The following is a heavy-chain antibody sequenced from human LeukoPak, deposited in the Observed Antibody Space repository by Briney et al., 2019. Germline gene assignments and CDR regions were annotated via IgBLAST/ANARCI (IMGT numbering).Heavy chain of an antibody. CDR2: ISSSSSTI. CDR3: ARGAYYYED. Sequence: GGSLRLSCAASGFTFSSHSMNWVRQAPGKGLEWVSYISSSSSTIYYADSVKGRFTISRDNAKNSLYLQMNSLRAEDTAVYNCARGAYYYEDWGQGTLVTVSS. V-gene: IGHV3-48*01. CDR1: GFTFSSHS. D-gene: IGHD3-22*01. J-gene: IGHJ4*02.